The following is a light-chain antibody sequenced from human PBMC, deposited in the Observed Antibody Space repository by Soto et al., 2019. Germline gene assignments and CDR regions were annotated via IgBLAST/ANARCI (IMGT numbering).Light chain of an antibody. CDR1: SSNIGNNA. CDR3: AAWDDSLNGYV. V-gene: IGLV1-36*01. CDR2: YDV. Sequence: QSVLAQPPSVSEAPRQRVTISCSGSSSNIGNNAVNWYQQLPGKAPKLLIYYDVLLPSGVSDRFSGSKSATSASLAISGLQSEDEADYYCAAWDDSLNGYVFGTGPKVTVL. J-gene: IGLJ1*01.